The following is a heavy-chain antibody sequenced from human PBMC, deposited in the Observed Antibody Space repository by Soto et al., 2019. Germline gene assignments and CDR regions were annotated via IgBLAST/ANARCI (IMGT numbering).Heavy chain of an antibody. Sequence: PGGSLRLSCAASGFTFSSYFMSWVRQAPGKGLEWVSGISGSGGNTYYADSVKGRFAIPRDNSKSTLYLQMNSLRAEDTAVYYCAKGGRDYYDSSGYYSLSYWGQGALVTVSS. J-gene: IGHJ4*02. CDR1: GFTFSSYF. CDR2: ISGSGGNT. D-gene: IGHD3-22*01. CDR3: AKGGRDYYDSSGYYSLSY. V-gene: IGHV3-23*01.